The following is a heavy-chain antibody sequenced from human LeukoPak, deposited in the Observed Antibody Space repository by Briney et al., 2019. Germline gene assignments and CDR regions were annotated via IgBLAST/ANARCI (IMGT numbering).Heavy chain of an antibody. D-gene: IGHD1-26*01. CDR1: GFTFSSYW. V-gene: IGHV3-74*01. J-gene: IGHJ3*02. CDR2: INSDGSST. CDR3: ARDGGGSYNDAFDI. Sequence: PGGSLRLSCAASGFTFSSYWMHWVRQAPGKGLVWVSRINSDGSSTSYADSVKGRFTISRDNAKNTLYPQMNSLRAEDTAVYYCARDGGGSYNDAFDIWGQGTMVTVSS.